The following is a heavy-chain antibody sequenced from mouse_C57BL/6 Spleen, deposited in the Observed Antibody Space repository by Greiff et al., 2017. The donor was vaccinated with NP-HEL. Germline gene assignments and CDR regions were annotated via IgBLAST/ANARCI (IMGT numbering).Heavy chain of an antibody. CDR3: ARPHYYGSSYPGLWFAY. Sequence: VQLKESGAELVKPGASVKLSCTASGFNIKDYYMHWVKQRTEQGLEWIGRIDPEDGETKYAPKFQGKATITADTSSNTAYLQLSSLTSEDTAVYYCARPHYYGSSYPGLWFAYWGQGTLVTVSA. D-gene: IGHD1-1*01. V-gene: IGHV14-2*01. CDR1: GFNIKDYY. CDR2: IDPEDGET. J-gene: IGHJ3*01.